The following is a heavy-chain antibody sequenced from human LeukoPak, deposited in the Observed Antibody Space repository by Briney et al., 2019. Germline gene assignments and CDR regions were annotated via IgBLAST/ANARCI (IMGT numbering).Heavy chain of an antibody. D-gene: IGHD5-12*01. J-gene: IGHJ4*02. CDR2: INSDGSST. CDR3: AGVPTDRYSGYRYFDY. Sequence: GGSLRLSCAASGVMFSSYWMHWVRQAPGKGRVWVSRINSDGSSTTYADSVKGRFTIYRNNAKNTLYLQMNSLRAEDTAVYYCAGVPTDRYSGYRYFDYWGQGTLVTVSS. V-gene: IGHV3-74*01. CDR1: GVMFSSYW.